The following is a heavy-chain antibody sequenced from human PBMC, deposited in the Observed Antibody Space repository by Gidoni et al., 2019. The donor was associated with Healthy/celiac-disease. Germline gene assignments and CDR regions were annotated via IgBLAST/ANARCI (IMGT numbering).Heavy chain of an antibody. J-gene: IGHJ4*02. D-gene: IGHD3-3*01. V-gene: IGHV4-39*01. CDR2: IYYSGST. Sequence: LEWIGSIYYSGSTYYNPSLKSRVTIYVDTSKNQFSLKLSSVTAADTAVYYCARHGVRMGVDYWGQGTLVTVSS. CDR3: ARHGVRMGVDY.